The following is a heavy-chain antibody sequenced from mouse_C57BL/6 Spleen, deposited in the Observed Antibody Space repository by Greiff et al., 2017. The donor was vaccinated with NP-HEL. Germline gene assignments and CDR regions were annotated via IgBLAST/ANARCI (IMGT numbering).Heavy chain of an antibody. J-gene: IGHJ4*01. Sequence: QVQLQQPGAELVKPGASVEVSCKASGYTFTSYWMHWVKQRPGQGLEWIGRIHPSDSDTNYNQKFKGKATLTVDKSSSTAYMQLSSLTSEDSAVYYCAYGSSYDYAMDYWGQGTSVTVSS. CDR3: AYGSSYDYAMDY. D-gene: IGHD1-1*01. CDR1: GYTFTSYW. CDR2: IHPSDSDT. V-gene: IGHV1-74*01.